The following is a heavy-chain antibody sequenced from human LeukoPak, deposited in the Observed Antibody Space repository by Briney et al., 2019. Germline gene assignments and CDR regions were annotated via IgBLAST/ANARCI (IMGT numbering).Heavy chain of an antibody. CDR1: GFTVSSKY. D-gene: IGHD3-22*01. CDR3: ARERDSSGYILAY. V-gene: IGHV3-53*01. CDR2: IYSGGAT. J-gene: IGHJ4*02. Sequence: GGSLRLSCAASGFTVSSKYMSWVRRAPGKGLEWVSVIYSGGATYYADSVKGRFTVSRDNSKNTAYLQMNSLRAEDTAIYYCARERDSSGYILAYWGQGTLVTVSS.